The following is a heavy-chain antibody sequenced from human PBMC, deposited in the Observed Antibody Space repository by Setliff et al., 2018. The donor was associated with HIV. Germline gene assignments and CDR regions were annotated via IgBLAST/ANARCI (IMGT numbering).Heavy chain of an antibody. D-gene: IGHD6-19*01. CDR2: IRYDGSNK. CDR3: AREGFSGWYLNY. V-gene: IGHV3-30*02. J-gene: IGHJ4*02. CDR1: GFIFSSYG. Sequence: GGSLRLSCAASGFIFSSYGMHWVRQAPGKGLEWVAFIRYDGSNKYYADSVKGRFTISRDNAKNSLYLQINSLRAEDTALYYCAREGFSGWYLNYWGQGTLVTVSS.